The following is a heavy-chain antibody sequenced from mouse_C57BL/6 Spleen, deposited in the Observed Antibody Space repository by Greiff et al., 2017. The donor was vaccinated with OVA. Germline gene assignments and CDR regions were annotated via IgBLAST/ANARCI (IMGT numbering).Heavy chain of an antibody. D-gene: IGHD1-1*01. CDR2: INPRNGGT. J-gene: IGHJ4*01. V-gene: IGHV1-53*01. Sequence: QVQLQQPGTELVKPGASVKLSCKASGYTFTSYWMHWVKQRPGQGLEWIGNINPRNGGTNYNEKFKSKATLTVNKSSSTAYMQLSSLTSEDSAVYYCAIITTVVEDAMDYWGQGTTVTVSS. CDR3: AIITTVVEDAMDY. CDR1: GYTFTSYW.